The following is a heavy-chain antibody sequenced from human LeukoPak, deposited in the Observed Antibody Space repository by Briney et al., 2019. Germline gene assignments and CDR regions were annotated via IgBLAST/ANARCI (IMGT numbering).Heavy chain of an antibody. Sequence: GGSLILSCAASGFTFHNYAMSWVRQAPGKGLEWVSSISGNGGSTYYADSLKGRFTISRDNSKNTLYLQMNSLRAEDTAVYSCAKVVGPFDYWGQGTLVTVSS. CDR1: GFTFHNYA. V-gene: IGHV3-23*01. J-gene: IGHJ4*02. D-gene: IGHD1-26*01. CDR2: ISGNGGST. CDR3: AKVVGPFDY.